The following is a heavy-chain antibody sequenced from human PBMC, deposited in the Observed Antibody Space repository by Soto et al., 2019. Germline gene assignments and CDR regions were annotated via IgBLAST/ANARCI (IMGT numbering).Heavy chain of an antibody. CDR3: ARVPEAGRPLFDY. CDR2: IWYDGSNE. J-gene: IGHJ4*02. V-gene: IGHV3-33*01. D-gene: IGHD6-6*01. Sequence: PGGSLRLSCAASGFIFSDFAMHWVRQAPGKGLEWVAEIWYDGSNEYYGDSVKGRFTISRDNSKNTLYLQPNSLRAEDTAVYYCARVPEAGRPLFDYWGQGALVTVSS. CDR1: GFIFSDFA.